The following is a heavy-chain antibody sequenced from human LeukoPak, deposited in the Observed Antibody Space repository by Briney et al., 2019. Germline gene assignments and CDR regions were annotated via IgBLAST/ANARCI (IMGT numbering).Heavy chain of an antibody. V-gene: IGHV1-2*02. CDR1: GYTFTGYY. J-gene: IGHJ4*02. Sequence: GASVKVSCKASGYTFTGYYMHWVRQAPGQGLEWMGWINPNSGGTNYAQKFQGRVTMTRDTSISTAYMELSRLRSDDTAVYYCASPYDSSGLFFDYWGQGTLVTVSS. CDR3: ASPYDSSGLFFDY. D-gene: IGHD3-22*01. CDR2: INPNSGGT.